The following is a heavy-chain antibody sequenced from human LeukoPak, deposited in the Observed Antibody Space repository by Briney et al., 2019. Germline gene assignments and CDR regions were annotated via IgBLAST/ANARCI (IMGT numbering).Heavy chain of an antibody. CDR2: IWHDGSNK. Sequence: GGSLRLSCAASGFTLSTYGMHWVRQAPGKGLEWVAVIWHDGSNKYYADSVKGRFSISRDNPKNTLYLQMNGLRAEDTAVYYCAKDRKGGRIAVAVHWFDPWGQGTLVTVSS. CDR3: AKDRKGGRIAVAVHWFDP. D-gene: IGHD6-19*01. CDR1: GFTLSTYG. J-gene: IGHJ5*02. V-gene: IGHV3-30*02.